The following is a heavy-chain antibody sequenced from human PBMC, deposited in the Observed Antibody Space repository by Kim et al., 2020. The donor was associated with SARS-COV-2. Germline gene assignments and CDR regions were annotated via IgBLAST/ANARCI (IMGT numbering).Heavy chain of an antibody. CDR1: GFTFSSYD. J-gene: IGHJ6*02. CDR3: ARGKYSSSLASGGIDV. V-gene: IGHV3-13*04. Sequence: GGSLRLSCAASGFTFSSYDMHWVRQATGKGLEWVSAIGTAGDTYYPGSVKGRFTISRENAKNSLYLQMNSLRAGDTAVYYCARGKYSSSLASGGIDVWGQGTTVTVSS. CDR2: IGTAGDT. D-gene: IGHD6-6*01.